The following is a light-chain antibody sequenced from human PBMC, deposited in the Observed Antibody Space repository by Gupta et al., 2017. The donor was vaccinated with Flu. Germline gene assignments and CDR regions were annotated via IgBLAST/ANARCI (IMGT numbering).Light chain of an antibody. J-gene: IGKJ4*01. CDR1: QSVSYGSNNDNY. V-gene: IGKV4-1*01. Sequence: DIVMTQSPDSLAVSLGERATINCKSSQSVSYGSNNDNYLAWYQQKPGQPPKLLIYWASTRESGVPDRFSGSGSGTDFTLTINNLQAEDVAVYYCQQDDSNVSTFGGGTKVEIK. CDR3: QQDDSNVST. CDR2: WAS.